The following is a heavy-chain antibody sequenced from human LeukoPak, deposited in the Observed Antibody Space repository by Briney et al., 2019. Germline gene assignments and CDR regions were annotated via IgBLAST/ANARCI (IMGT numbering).Heavy chain of an antibody. CDR2: IYTSGST. Sequence: PSETLSLTCTVSGGSISSGSYYWSWIRQPAGKGLEWIGRIYTSGSTNYNPSLKSRVTISVDTSKNQFSLKLSSVTAADTAVYYCARVVVAAAVIPIYYYMDVWGKGTTVTISS. CDR3: ARVVVAAAVIPIYYYMDV. D-gene: IGHD6-13*01. V-gene: IGHV4-61*02. J-gene: IGHJ6*03. CDR1: GGSISSGSYY.